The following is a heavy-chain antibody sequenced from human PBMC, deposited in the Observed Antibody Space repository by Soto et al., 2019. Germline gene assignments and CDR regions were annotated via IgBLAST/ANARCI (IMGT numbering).Heavy chain of an antibody. D-gene: IGHD3-10*01. CDR1: LFTFSNYV. J-gene: IGHJ5*02. CDR2: ISETGRST. Sequence: GSLRLSCVDSLFTFSNYVMSWVRQAPGKGLEWVSTISETGRSTYYADSVKGRFTISRDNAKNTLYLEMSSLRAEDTAVYYCAKVDQDVSGSVGIFDPWGEGTLVTVSS. V-gene: IGHV3-23*01. CDR3: AKVDQDVSGSVGIFDP.